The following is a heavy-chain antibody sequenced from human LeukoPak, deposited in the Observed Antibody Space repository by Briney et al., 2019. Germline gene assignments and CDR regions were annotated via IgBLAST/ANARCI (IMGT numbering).Heavy chain of an antibody. J-gene: IGHJ4*02. Sequence: SQTLSLTCTVSGGSIASAGYYWSWIRQHPGKGLGWIEYINYSGSTYYNPSLKSRVTISGDTPKNQFSLKLSSVTAADTAVYYCARGNSDGKREDYWGPGTLLTVSS. D-gene: IGHD2-15*01. CDR1: GGSIASAGYY. CDR2: INYSGST. CDR3: ARGNSDGKREDY. V-gene: IGHV4-31*03.